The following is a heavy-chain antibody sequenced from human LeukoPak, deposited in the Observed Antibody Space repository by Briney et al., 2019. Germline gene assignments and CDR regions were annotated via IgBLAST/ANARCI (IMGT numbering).Heavy chain of an antibody. J-gene: IGHJ4*02. V-gene: IGHV3-49*03. CDR1: GFTFGDYA. Sequence: GGSLRLSCTASGFTFGDYAMSWIRQAPGKGLEWVGFIRSKAYGETADYAASVQGRFTISRDDSKAIAYLQMNSLKTEDTAVYHCTRDRGAYNLYDYWGQGTLVTVSS. CDR2: IRSKAYGETA. CDR3: TRDRGAYNLYDY. D-gene: IGHD1-1*01.